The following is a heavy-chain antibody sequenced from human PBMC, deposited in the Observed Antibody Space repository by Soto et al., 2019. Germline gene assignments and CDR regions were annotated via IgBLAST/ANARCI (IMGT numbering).Heavy chain of an antibody. J-gene: IGHJ6*03. D-gene: IGHD2-2*02. CDR3: AKVYCSSTSCYILRYYYYYYYMDV. CDR2: ISGSGGST. V-gene: IGHV3-23*01. Sequence: PGGSLRLSCAASGFTFSSYAMSWVRQAPGKGLEWVSAISGSGGSTYYADSVKGRFTISRDNSKNTLYLQMNSLRAEDTAVYYCAKVYCSSTSCYILRYYYYYYYMDVWGKGTTVTVSS. CDR1: GFTFSSYA.